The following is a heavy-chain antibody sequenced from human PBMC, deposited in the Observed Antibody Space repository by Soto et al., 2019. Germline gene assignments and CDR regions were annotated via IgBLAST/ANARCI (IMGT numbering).Heavy chain of an antibody. CDR3: ARGPGSLRH. Sequence: SQTLSLTSAISVVSVSSDSTSWDGGRLSPSRGLEWLRRTYYRSKLYSVYAPSVKSRITINPDTSKNQFSLELNSVAPVDTAIYSCARGPGSLRHWGQGTLVTVSS. V-gene: IGHV6-1*01. CDR2: TYYRSKLYS. CDR1: VVSVSSDSTS. J-gene: IGHJ4*02. D-gene: IGHD1-1*01.